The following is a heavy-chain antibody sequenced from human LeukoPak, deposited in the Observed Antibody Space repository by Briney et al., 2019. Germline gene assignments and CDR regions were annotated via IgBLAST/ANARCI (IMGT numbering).Heavy chain of an antibody. D-gene: IGHD1-26*01. J-gene: IGHJ4*02. CDR3: AREGGYSGSYIDY. Sequence: ASVKVSCKASGYTFTGYYMHWVRQAPGQGLEWMGWINPNSGGTNYAQKFQGRVTMTRDTSISTAYMELSRLRSDDTAVYYCAREGGYSGSYIDYWGQGTLVTVSS. CDR1: GYTFTGYY. V-gene: IGHV1-2*02. CDR2: INPNSGGT.